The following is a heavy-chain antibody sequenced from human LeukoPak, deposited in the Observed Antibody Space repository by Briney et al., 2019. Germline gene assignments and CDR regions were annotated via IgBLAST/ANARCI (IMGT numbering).Heavy chain of an antibody. D-gene: IGHD3-22*01. CDR2: VSGSGGAT. CDR1: GLTFSSFA. J-gene: IGHJ4*02. CDR3: AKEGTYYDSSGYYTH. Sequence: GGSPRLSCAASGLTFSSFAMRWVRQAPGKGLEWVSSVSGSGGATYYADSVKGRFTISRDNSKNTLYLQMSSLRVGDTAMYYCAKEGTYYDSSGYYTHWGQGTLVAVSS. V-gene: IGHV3-23*01.